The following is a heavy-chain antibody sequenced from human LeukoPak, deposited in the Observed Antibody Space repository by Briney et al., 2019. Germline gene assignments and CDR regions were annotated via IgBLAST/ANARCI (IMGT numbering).Heavy chain of an antibody. CDR1: GFTFSSFS. Sequence: GGSLRLSCATSGFTFSSFSMSWVRQAPGKGLEWISYIKSDSSTIYYADSVKGRFTIFRDKAKNSLYLQMNSLRAEDTAVYYCVRDYNWCFDYWGQGTLVTVSS. D-gene: IGHD1-1*01. J-gene: IGHJ4*02. CDR3: VRDYNWCFDY. CDR2: IKSDSSTI. V-gene: IGHV3-48*01.